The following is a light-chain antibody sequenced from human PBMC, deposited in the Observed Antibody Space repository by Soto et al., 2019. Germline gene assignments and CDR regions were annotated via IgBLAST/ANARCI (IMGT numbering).Light chain of an antibody. Sequence: EIVLTQSPGTLSLSPGERATLSCRASQRVSSSYLAWYQQKPGQAPRLLIYGASSRATGIPDRFSGSGSGTDFTLTISRLEPEDFAVYYCQHHGTFGQGTKVEIK. CDR2: GAS. CDR1: QRVSSSY. J-gene: IGKJ1*01. CDR3: QHHGT. V-gene: IGKV3-20*01.